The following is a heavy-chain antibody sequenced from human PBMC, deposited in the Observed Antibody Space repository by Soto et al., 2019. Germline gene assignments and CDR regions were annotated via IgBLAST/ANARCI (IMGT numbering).Heavy chain of an antibody. D-gene: IGHD2-15*01. V-gene: IGHV5-10-1*01. CDR3: ATLRVAYTQYDAFDI. CDR2: IDPSDSYT. CDR1: GYSFTSYW. Sequence: PGESLKISCKGSGYSFTSYWISWVRQMPGKGLEWMGRIDPSDSYTNYSPSFQGHVTISADKSISTAYLQWSSLKASDTAMYYCATLRVAYTQYDAFDIWGQGTMVTVSS. J-gene: IGHJ3*02.